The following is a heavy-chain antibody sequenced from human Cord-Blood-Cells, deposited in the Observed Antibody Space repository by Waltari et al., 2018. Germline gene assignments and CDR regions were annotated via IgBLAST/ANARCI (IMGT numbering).Heavy chain of an antibody. CDR2: INHSGST. V-gene: IGHV4-34*01. CDR3: ARLGIVGATTYYFDY. Sequence: QVQLQQWGAGLLKPSETLSLTCAVYGGSFSGSYWSWFRQPPGKGLEWIGEINHSGSTNYNPSLKSRVTISVDTSKNQFSLKLSSVTAADTAVYYCARLGIVGATTYYFDYWGQGTLVTVSS. D-gene: IGHD1-26*01. CDR1: GGSFSGSY. J-gene: IGHJ4*02.